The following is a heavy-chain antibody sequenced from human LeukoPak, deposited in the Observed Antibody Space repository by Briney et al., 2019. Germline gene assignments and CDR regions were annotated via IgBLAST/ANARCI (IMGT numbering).Heavy chain of an antibody. D-gene: IGHD6-13*01. CDR3: ARARIAAAGYDAFDI. J-gene: IGHJ3*02. Sequence: GGSLRLSCAASGFTFSSYAMSWVRQAPGKGLEWVSGINWNGGSTGYADSVKGRFTISRDNAKNSLYLQMNSLRAEDTALYYCARARIAAAGYDAFDIWGQGTMVTVSS. CDR1: GFTFSSYA. CDR2: INWNGGST. V-gene: IGHV3-20*04.